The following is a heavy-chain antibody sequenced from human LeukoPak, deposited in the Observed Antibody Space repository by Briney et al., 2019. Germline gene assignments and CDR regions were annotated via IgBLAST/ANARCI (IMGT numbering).Heavy chain of an antibody. V-gene: IGHV1-46*01. CDR1: GYTFTGYY. CDR3: ARDLAYYYDSSGYYYFDY. J-gene: IGHJ4*02. CDR2: INPSGGST. Sequence: ASVKVSCKASGYTFTGYYMHWVRQAPGQGLEWMGWINPSGGSTSYAQKFQGRVTMTRDTSTSTVYMELSSLRSEDTAVYYCARDLAYYYDSSGYYYFDYWGQGTLVTVSS. D-gene: IGHD3-22*01.